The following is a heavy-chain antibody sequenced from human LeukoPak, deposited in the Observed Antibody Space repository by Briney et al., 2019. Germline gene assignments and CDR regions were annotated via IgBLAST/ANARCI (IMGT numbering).Heavy chain of an antibody. J-gene: IGHJ3*02. V-gene: IGHV1-46*01. D-gene: IGHD3-22*01. CDR2: INPSGGST. CDR1: GYTFTSYY. CDR3: AKGSTYYYDSSGYSPSGVDAFDI. Sequence: ASVKVSCKASGYTFTSYYMHWVRQAPGQGLEWMGIINPSGGSTSYAQKFQGRVTMTRDTSTSTVYMELSSLRSEDTAVYYCAKGSTYYYDSSGYSPSGVDAFDIWGQGTMVTVSS.